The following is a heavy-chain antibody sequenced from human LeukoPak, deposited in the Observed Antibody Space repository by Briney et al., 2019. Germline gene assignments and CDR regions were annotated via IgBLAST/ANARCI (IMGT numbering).Heavy chain of an antibody. CDR1: GFTFSDYY. D-gene: IGHD3-3*01. J-gene: IGHJ4*02. CDR3: AKDLGFGVVIYFDY. V-gene: IGHV3-11*01. Sequence: GSLRLSCAASGFTFSDYYVSWIRQAPGKGLEWVSYISSSGSTIYYADSVKGRFTISRDNSKNTLYLQMNSLRAEDTAVYYCAKDLGFGVVIYFDYWGQGTLVTVSS. CDR2: ISSSGSTI.